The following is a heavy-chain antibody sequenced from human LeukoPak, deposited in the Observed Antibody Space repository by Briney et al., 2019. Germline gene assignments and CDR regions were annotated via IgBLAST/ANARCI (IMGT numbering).Heavy chain of an antibody. Sequence: PSESLSLTCTVSGGSISFHYWSWVRQPPGKGLEWIGYIHLSGGTYYDPSLTSRLTISRDTSNNQFSPRLNSVTAADMAVHYCARWGVWYFDLWGRGTLVTVSS. CDR1: GGSISFHY. CDR2: IHLSGGT. J-gene: IGHJ2*01. D-gene: IGHD3-16*01. CDR3: ARWGVWYFDL. V-gene: IGHV4-59*11.